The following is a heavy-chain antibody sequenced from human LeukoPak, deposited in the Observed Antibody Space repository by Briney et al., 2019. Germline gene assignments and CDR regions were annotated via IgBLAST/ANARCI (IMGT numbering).Heavy chain of an antibody. J-gene: IGHJ3*02. V-gene: IGHV3-11*04. Sequence: GGSLRLSCGASGFTFSDSFMSWIRQPPGKGLEWLSYISTSGSVTDYADSVKGRFTISRDNAKKLVYLELKSPRAVDTALYYCVREDSRGAFDIWGQGTMVIVSS. CDR2: ISTSGSVT. D-gene: IGHD2-15*01. CDR3: VREDSRGAFDI. CDR1: GFTFSDSF.